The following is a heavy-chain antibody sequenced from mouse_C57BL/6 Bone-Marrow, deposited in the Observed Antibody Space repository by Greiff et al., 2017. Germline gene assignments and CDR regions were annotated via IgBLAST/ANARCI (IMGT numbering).Heavy chain of an antibody. CDR2: IDPSDSYT. Sequence: VQLQQPGAELVMPGASVKLSCKASGYTFTSYWMHWVKQRPGQGLEWIGEIDPSDSYTNYNQKFKGKSTLTVDKSSSTAYMQLSSLTSEDSAVYYCATYYYGSSPYYLDYWGQGTTLTVSS. D-gene: IGHD1-1*01. V-gene: IGHV1-69*01. CDR1: GYTFTSYW. J-gene: IGHJ2*01. CDR3: ATYYYGSSPYYLDY.